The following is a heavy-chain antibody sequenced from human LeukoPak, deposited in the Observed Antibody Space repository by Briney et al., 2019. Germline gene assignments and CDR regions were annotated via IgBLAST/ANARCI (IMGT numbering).Heavy chain of an antibody. Sequence: PGGSLRLSCAASGFTFSSYGMHWVRQAPGKGLEWVAFIRYDGSNKYYADSVKGRFTISRDNSKNTLYLQMNSLRAEDTAVYYCAKAAPYDSSGKGLYYWGQGTLVTVSS. CDR3: AKAAPYDSSGKGLYY. CDR1: GFTFSSYG. J-gene: IGHJ4*02. CDR2: IRYDGSNK. D-gene: IGHD3-22*01. V-gene: IGHV3-30*02.